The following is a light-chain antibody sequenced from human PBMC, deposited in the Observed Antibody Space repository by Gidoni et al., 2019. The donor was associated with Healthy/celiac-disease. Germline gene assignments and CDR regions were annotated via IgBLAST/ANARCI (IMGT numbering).Light chain of an antibody. CDR2: GAS. CDR3: QQYNNWPPGT. J-gene: IGKJ4*01. V-gene: IGKV3-15*01. Sequence: DIVLTQSPATLSVSPGERATLSCRASQSVSSNLAWYQQQPGQAPRLLSYGASTRATGIPARFSGSGSGTEFTLTISSLQSEDFAVYYCQQYNNWPPGTFGGXTKVEVK. CDR1: QSVSSN.